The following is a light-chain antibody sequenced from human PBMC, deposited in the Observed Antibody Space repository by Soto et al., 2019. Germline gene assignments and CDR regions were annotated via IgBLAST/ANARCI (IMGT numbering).Light chain of an antibody. V-gene: IGLV1-44*01. CDR3: ATWDSSLTGEV. CDR2: SNN. J-gene: IGLJ2*01. CDR1: SSNIGSNP. Sequence: QSVLTQPPSASAPPGQRVTISCSGSSSNIGSNPVNWYQHLPGTAPKLLICSNNERPSGVPDRFSGSKSGTSASLAISGLQTGDEADYYCATWDSSLTGEVFGGGTKVTVL.